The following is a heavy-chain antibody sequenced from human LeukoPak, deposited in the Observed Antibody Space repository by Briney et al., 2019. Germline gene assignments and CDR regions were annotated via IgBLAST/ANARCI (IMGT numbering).Heavy chain of an antibody. CDR1: GFTFSDYY. CDR2: ISSSGSTI. CDR3: ARYRFVVGATDSFDM. D-gene: IGHD1-26*01. J-gene: IGHJ3*02. Sequence: GGSLRLSCAASGFTFSDYYMSWIRQAPGRGLEWVSYISSSGSTIHYADSVKGRFTISRDNAKNSLYLQMNSLRAEDTAVYYCARYRFVVGATDSFDMWGQGTTVTVSS. V-gene: IGHV3-11*04.